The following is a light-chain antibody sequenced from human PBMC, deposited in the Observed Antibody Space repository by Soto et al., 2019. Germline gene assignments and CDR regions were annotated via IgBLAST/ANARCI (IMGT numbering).Light chain of an antibody. V-gene: IGKV1-5*01. CDR3: QQYQSYST. Sequence: DIQVTQSPSTLSTSVGDRVTITCRASQSVRTWLAWYQQKPGKAPNLLIYDASILESGVPLRFSGSGSGTEFTLTIRSLQPDDFATYYCQQYQSYSTFGQGTKLEIK. CDR1: QSVRTW. CDR2: DAS. J-gene: IGKJ2*01.